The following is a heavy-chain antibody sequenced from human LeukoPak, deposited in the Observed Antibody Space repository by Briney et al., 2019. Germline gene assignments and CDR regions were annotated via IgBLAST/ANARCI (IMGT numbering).Heavy chain of an antibody. V-gene: IGHV1-18*01. J-gene: IGHJ3*02. D-gene: IGHD3-22*01. Sequence: GASVKVSCKASGYTFTSYGISWVRQAPGQGLEWMGWISAYNGNTNYAQKLQGRVTMTTDTSTSTAYMELRSLRSDDTAVYYCARNSYYYDSSGYSDAFDIWGQGTMVTVSS. CDR1: GYTFTSYG. CDR3: ARNSYYYDSSGYSDAFDI. CDR2: ISAYNGNT.